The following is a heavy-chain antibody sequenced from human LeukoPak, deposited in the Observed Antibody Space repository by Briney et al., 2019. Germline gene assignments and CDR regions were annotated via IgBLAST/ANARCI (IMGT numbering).Heavy chain of an antibody. CDR1: GYTFTSYY. CDR2: INPSGGST. J-gene: IGHJ6*03. Sequence: ASVKVSCKASGYTFTSYYMHWVRQAPGQGLEWMGIINPSGGSTSYAQKFQGRVTMTRDTSTSTVYMELSSLRSEDTAVYYCASGVDDCSSTSCPSYYYYMDVWGKGTTVTVSS. D-gene: IGHD2-2*01. CDR3: ASGVDDCSSTSCPSYYYYMDV. V-gene: IGHV1-46*01.